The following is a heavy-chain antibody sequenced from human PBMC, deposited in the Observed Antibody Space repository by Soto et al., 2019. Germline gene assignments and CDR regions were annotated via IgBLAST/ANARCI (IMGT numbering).Heavy chain of an antibody. CDR3: AVYDYVWGGYRYSDVY. D-gene: IGHD3-16*02. Sequence: ASVKVSCKASGYTFTSYDINWVRQATGQGLEWMGWMNPNSGNTGYAQKFQGRVTMTRNTSISTAYMELSSLRSEDTAVYYCAVYDYVWGGYRYSDVYWGQGTLVTVSS. CDR2: MNPNSGNT. V-gene: IGHV1-8*01. CDR1: GYTFTSYD. J-gene: IGHJ4*02.